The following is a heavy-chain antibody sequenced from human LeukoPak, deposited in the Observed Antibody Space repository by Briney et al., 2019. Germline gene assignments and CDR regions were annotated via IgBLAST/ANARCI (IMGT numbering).Heavy chain of an antibody. CDR1: GYSISSGYY. Sequence: PSETLSLTCTVSGYSISSGYYWTWIRQSPEKGLEWIGYIYDSGVTNYNPSLKSRVSISVDTSKNLFSLSMNSVTAADTAVYYCAKRGDSSDYWGQGTVVTVSS. D-gene: IGHD3-22*01. V-gene: IGHV4-61*03. J-gene: IGHJ4*02. CDR2: IYDSGVT. CDR3: AKRGDSSDY.